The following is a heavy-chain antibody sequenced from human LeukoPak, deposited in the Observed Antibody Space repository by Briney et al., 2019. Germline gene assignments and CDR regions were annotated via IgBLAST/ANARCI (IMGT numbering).Heavy chain of an antibody. CDR3: ALLAVASDFDY. CDR1: GFMFRSFE. D-gene: IGHD6-19*01. V-gene: IGHV3-48*03. J-gene: IGHJ4*02. Sequence: GGSLRLSCAASGFMFRSFEMYWVRQAPGKGLEWVAYISSGASTMYYADSVKGRFSISRDDAKNSLFLQMNSLRAEDTAVYYCALLAVASDFDYWGQGTLVTVSS. CDR2: ISSGASTM.